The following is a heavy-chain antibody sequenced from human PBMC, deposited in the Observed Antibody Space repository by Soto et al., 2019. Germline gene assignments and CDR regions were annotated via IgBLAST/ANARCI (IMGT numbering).Heavy chain of an antibody. D-gene: IGHD3-22*01. CDR1: GYTFTSYG. V-gene: IGHV1-18*01. CDR2: ISAYNGNT. CDR3: ARAIFYYDSSDYYYGMDV. J-gene: IGHJ6*02. Sequence: ASVKVSCKASGYTFTSYGISWVRQAPGQGLEWMGWISAYNGNTNYAQKLQGRVTMTTDTSTSTAYMELRSLRSDDTAVYYCARAIFYYDSSDYYYGMDVWGQGTTVTV.